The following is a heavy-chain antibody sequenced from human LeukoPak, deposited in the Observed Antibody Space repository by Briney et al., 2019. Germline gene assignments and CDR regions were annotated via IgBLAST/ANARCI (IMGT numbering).Heavy chain of an antibody. V-gene: IGHV3-74*01. CDR1: GFPFSTYW. CDR2: IKDGGTTT. J-gene: IGHJ4*02. CDR3: TTIRPGY. D-gene: IGHD1-26*01. Sequence: PGGSLRLSCAASGFPFSTYWIHWVRQVPGKGLVWVARIKDGGTTTDYADSVKGRFTISRDEAKNTLYLHMNSLRVEDTAVYYCTTIRPGYWGQGTLVTVSP.